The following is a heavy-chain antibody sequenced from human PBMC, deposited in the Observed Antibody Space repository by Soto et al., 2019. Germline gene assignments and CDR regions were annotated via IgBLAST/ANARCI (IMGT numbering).Heavy chain of an antibody. J-gene: IGHJ4*02. CDR3: ARGGYCTNGVCYSN. V-gene: IGHV4-31*03. Sequence: QVQLQESGPGLVKPSQTLSLTCTVSGGSISSGGYYWSWIRQHPGKGLEWIGYVYYSGSTYYNPSLKSRVTISVDTSKNQCSLKLSSVTAAETAVYYCARGGYCTNGVCYSNWGQGTLVTVSS. CDR2: VYYSGST. D-gene: IGHD2-8*01. CDR1: GGSISSGGYY.